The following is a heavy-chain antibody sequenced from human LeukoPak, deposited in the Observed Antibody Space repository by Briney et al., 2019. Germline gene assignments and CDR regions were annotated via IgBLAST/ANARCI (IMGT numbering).Heavy chain of an antibody. Sequence: ASVKVSCKASGYTFTSYAMNWVRQAPGQGLEWMGWINTNTGNPTYAQGSTGRFVFSLDTSVSTAYLQISSLKAEDTAVYYCARGKTTYYYDSSGYYIPGYWGQGTLVTVSS. CDR3: ARGKTTYYYDSSGYYIPGY. CDR1: GYTFTSYA. V-gene: IGHV7-4-1*02. D-gene: IGHD3-22*01. J-gene: IGHJ4*02. CDR2: INTNTGNP.